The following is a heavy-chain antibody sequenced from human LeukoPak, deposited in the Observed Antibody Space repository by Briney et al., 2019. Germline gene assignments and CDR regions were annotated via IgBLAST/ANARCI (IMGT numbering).Heavy chain of an antibody. D-gene: IGHD1-1*01. CDR3: ARARRLANYYYYGMDV. CDR1: GGSSSGYY. J-gene: IGHJ6*02. Sequence: SETLSLTCAVYGGSSSGYYWSWIRQPPGKGLEWIGEINHSGSTNYNPSLKSRVTISVDTSKNQFSLKLSSVTAADTAVYYCARARRLANYYYYGMDVWGQGTTVTVSS. V-gene: IGHV4-34*01. CDR2: INHSGST.